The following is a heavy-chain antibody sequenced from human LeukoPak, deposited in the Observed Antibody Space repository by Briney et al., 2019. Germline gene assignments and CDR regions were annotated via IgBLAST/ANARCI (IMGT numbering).Heavy chain of an antibody. CDR1: GFTFSTSW. J-gene: IGHJ4*02. V-gene: IGHV3-7*03. Sequence: PGGSLRLSCAASGFTFSTSWMNWVRQAPGKGLEWVGMIKGDGSQSYYVESVRGRFTISRDNAKDALYLQMNSLRAEDTAVYYCARDASASSTGWYYFDHWGQGALVTVSS. D-gene: IGHD6-19*01. CDR2: IKGDGSQS. CDR3: ARDASASSTGWYYFDH.